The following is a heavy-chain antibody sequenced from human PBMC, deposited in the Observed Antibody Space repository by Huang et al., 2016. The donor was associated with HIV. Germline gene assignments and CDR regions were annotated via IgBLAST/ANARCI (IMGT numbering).Heavy chain of an antibody. V-gene: IGHV3-23*01. CDR1: GFTFSSYA. D-gene: IGHD6-13*01. J-gene: IGHJ4*02. Sequence: EVQLLESGGGLVQPGGSLRLSCAASGFTFSSYAMSWVRQAPGKGLEWVSVIRGGGGSTYYADSVKGRFTISRDNSKNTLYLQMNSLRAEDAAVYYCAKDPYSSSWFDHFDYWGQGTLVTVSS. CDR2: IRGGGGST. CDR3: AKDPYSSSWFDHFDY.